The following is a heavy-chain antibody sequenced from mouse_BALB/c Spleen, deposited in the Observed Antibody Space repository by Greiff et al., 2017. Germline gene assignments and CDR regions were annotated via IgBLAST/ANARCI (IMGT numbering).Heavy chain of an antibody. V-gene: IGHV14-3*02. J-gene: IGHJ2*01. Sequence: EVQLQQSGAELVKPGASVKLSCTASGFNIKDTYMHWVKQRPEQGLEWIGRIDPANGNTKYDPKFQGKATITADTSSNTAYLQLSSLTSEDTAVYYCARAYYRYDYFDYWGQGTTLTVSS. D-gene: IGHD2-14*01. CDR3: ARAYYRYDYFDY. CDR2: IDPANGNT. CDR1: GFNIKDTY.